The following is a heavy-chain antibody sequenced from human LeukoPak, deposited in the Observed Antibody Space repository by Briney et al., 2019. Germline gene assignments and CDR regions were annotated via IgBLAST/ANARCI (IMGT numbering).Heavy chain of an antibody. J-gene: IGHJ6*02. CDR3: AKDPYSNYYYGMDV. D-gene: IGHD4-11*01. Sequence: GRSLRLSCAASGFTFDDYAMHWVRQAPGKGLEWVSGISWNSGCIGYADSVKGRFTISRDNAKNSLYLQMNSLRAEDTALYYCAKDPYSNYYYGMDVWGQGTTVTVSS. CDR2: ISWNSGCI. V-gene: IGHV3-9*01. CDR1: GFTFDDYA.